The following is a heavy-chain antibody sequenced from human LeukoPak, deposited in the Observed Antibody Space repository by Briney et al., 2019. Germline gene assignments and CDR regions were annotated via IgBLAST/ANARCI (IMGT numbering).Heavy chain of an antibody. V-gene: IGHV3-23*01. CDR1: GFTFSSCA. CDR3: AKRGSGWAPLDY. Sequence: PGGSLGLSCAASGFTFSSCAMSWVRQAPGKGLEWVSAISGSGGSTYYADSVRGRFTISRDNSKNTLYLQMNSLRVEDTAVYYCAKRGSGWAPLDYWGQGTLVTVSS. D-gene: IGHD6-19*01. CDR2: ISGSGGST. J-gene: IGHJ4*02.